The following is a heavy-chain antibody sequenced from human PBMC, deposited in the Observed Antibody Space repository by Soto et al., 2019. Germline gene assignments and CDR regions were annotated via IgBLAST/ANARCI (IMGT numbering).Heavy chain of an antibody. CDR1: GYSFTSYW. J-gene: IGHJ6*03. D-gene: IGHD5-12*01. CDR3: ARQFLVATIPHYYYMDV. V-gene: IGHV5-51*01. Sequence: PGESLKISCKGSGYSFTSYWIGWVLQMPGKGLEWMGIIYPGDSDTRYSPSFQGQVTISADKSISTAYLQWSSLKASDTAMYYCARQFLVATIPHYYYMDVWGKGTTVTVSS. CDR2: IYPGDSDT.